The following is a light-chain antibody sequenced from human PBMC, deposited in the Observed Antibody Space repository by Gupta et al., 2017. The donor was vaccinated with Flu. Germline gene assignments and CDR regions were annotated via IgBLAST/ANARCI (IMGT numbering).Light chain of an antibody. CDR2: QDE. V-gene: IGLV3-1*01. Sequence: STGQTATITCTGENLGNKYTCWYQQKPGQSPVLIIYQDEKRPPGIPERFSGSNTGNTATLTISGTQAMDEADYYCQAWDSSSGVFGAGTKVTVL. CDR1: NLGNKY. J-gene: IGLJ1*01. CDR3: QAWDSSSGV.